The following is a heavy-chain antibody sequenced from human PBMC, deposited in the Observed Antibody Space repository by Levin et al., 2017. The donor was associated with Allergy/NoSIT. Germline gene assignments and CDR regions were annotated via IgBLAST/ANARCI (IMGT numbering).Heavy chain of an antibody. CDR3: AREEGWGYHYGMDV. Sequence: SCEASGFTFTSFWMTWVRQAPGKGLEWVANIKQDGSETYYVDSVKGRFTISRDNAKNSVYLQMNSLRVDDTAVYYCAREEGWGYHYGMDVWGQGTTVTVSS. V-gene: IGHV3-7*01. CDR2: IKQDGSET. D-gene: IGHD6-19*01. J-gene: IGHJ6*02. CDR1: GFTFTSFW.